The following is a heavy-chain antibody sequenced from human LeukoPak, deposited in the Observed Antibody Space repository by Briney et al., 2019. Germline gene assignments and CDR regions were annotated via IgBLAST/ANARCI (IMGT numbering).Heavy chain of an antibody. D-gene: IGHD5-18*01. Sequence: GGSLRLSCAASGFTFSSYGMNWVRQAPGKGLEWVAIIWYDGSNKYYADSVKGRFTISRDNSKNTLYLQMNSLRAEDTAVYYCAKDHGYSYGYEDYWGQGTLVTVSS. V-gene: IGHV3-33*06. CDR2: IWYDGSNK. J-gene: IGHJ4*02. CDR1: GFTFSSYG. CDR3: AKDHGYSYGYEDY.